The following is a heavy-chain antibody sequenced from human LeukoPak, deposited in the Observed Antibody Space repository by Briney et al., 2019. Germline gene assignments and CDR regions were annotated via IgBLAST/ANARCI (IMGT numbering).Heavy chain of an antibody. CDR3: ARTYYDISTGPNFDY. Sequence: ASETLSLTCTVSGGSISSYYWSWIRQPPGKGLEWIGYIYYSGSTNYNPSLKSRVTISVDTSKNQFSLKLSSVTAADTAVYYCARTYYDISTGPNFDYWGQGTLVTVSS. CDR2: IYYSGST. CDR1: GGSISSYY. D-gene: IGHD3-9*01. V-gene: IGHV4-59*08. J-gene: IGHJ4*02.